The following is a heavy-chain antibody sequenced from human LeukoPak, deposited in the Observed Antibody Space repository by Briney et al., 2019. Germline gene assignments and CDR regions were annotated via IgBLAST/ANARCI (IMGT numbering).Heavy chain of an antibody. D-gene: IGHD3-22*01. CDR1: GFTFSNAW. CDR3: ATDFYDST. CDR2: IRSNSDGRTI. J-gene: IGHJ5*02. Sequence: PGGSLRLSCATSGFTFSNAWMNWVRKAPGKGLEWVGRIRSNSDGRTIDYAAPVKGRFTLSRDDSKTTLYLQMNSLQTEDTAVYYCATDFYDSTWGQGTLVTVSS. V-gene: IGHV3-15*07.